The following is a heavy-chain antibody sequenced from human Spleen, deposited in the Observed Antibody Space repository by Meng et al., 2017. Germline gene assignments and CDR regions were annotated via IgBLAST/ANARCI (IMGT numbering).Heavy chain of an antibody. J-gene: IGHJ5*02. D-gene: IGHD4-11*01. CDR2: INPGNGNT. Sequence: QVHLVQSGAEVRKPGASVKVSCKASGYTFSPYPIHWVRQAPGQGLEWMGWINPGNGNTKYSQKFQGRVTITRDTAASTAYMELHSLGYEDTAVYYCARIQSWGQGTLVTVSS. V-gene: IGHV1-3*01. CDR1: GYTFSPYP. CDR3: ARIQS.